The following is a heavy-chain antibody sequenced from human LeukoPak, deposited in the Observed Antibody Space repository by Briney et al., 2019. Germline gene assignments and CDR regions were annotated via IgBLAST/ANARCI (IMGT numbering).Heavy chain of an antibody. CDR3: ARLLGSHINYFDP. J-gene: IGHJ5*02. V-gene: IGHV4-39*01. D-gene: IGHD2-21*01. Sequence: PSETLPLTCTVSGGSISSSSYYWGWIRQPPGKGLEWIGSIYYSGSTYYNPSLKSRVTISVDTSKNQFSLKLSSVTAADTAVYYCARLLGSHINYFDPWGQGTLVTVSS. CDR1: GGSISSSSYY. CDR2: IYYSGST.